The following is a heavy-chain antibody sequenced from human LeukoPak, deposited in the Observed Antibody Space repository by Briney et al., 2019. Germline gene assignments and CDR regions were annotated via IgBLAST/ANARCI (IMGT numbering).Heavy chain of an antibody. CDR2: MNPNSGNT. CDR3: ARGLTSRRHMVRGVIRGYYFDY. J-gene: IGHJ4*02. Sequence: GASVKVSCKASGYTFTSYDINWVRQATGQGLEWMGWMNPNSGNTGYAQKFQGRVTMTRNTSISTAYMELSSLRSEDTAVYYCARGLTSRRHMVRGVIRGYYFDYWGQGTLVTVSS. D-gene: IGHD3-10*01. V-gene: IGHV1-8*01. CDR1: GYTFTSYD.